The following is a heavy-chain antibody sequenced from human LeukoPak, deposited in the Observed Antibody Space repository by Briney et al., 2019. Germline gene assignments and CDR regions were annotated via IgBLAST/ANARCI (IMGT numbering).Heavy chain of an antibody. CDR1: GFTFSTYE. D-gene: IGHD6-19*01. J-gene: IGHJ6*03. V-gene: IGHV3-48*03. CDR3: ARGDSSGRYRDMDV. Sequence: GGSLRLSCAASGFTFSTYEMNWVRQAPGKGLEWVSYISSSGSTIYYADSVKGRFTISRDNAKNSLYLQMNSLRAEDTAVYYCARGDSSGRYRDMDVWGKGTTVTISS. CDR2: ISSSGSTI.